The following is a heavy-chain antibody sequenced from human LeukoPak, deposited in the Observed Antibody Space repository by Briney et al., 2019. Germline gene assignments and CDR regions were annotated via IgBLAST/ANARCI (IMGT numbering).Heavy chain of an antibody. V-gene: IGHV3-23*01. CDR1: GFTFSSYA. D-gene: IGHD3-9*01. CDR3: AKRQREYDILTGYYGVAFDI. J-gene: IGHJ3*02. CDR2: ISDSGSNT. Sequence: GVSLRLSCAASGFTFSSYAMSRVRQAPGKGLEWVSGISDSGSNTYYADSVKGRFTISRDNSKNTLYLQMNSLRAEDTAVYYSAKRQREYDILTGYYGVAFDIWGQGTMVTVSS.